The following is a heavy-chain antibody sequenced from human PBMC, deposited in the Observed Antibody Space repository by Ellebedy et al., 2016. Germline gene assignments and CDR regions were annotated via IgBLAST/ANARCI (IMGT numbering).Heavy chain of an antibody. V-gene: IGHV1-18*01. CDR1: GYTFTSYG. CDR2: ISAYNGNT. J-gene: IGHJ4*02. D-gene: IGHD2-15*01. Sequence: ASVKVSXXASGYTFTSYGISWVRQAPGQGLEWMGWISAYNGNTNYAQKLQGRVTMTTDTSTSTAYMELRSLRSDDTAVYYCARDASDRDPGYWGQGTLVTVSS. CDR3: ARDASDRDPGY.